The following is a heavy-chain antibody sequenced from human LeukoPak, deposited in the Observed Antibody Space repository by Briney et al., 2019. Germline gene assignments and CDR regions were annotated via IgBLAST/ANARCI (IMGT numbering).Heavy chain of an antibody. V-gene: IGHV1-69*13. CDR3: APYYYGSGSYPTIDY. CDR2: IIPIFGTA. D-gene: IGHD3-10*01. J-gene: IGHJ4*02. CDR1: GGTFSSYA. Sequence: SVKVSCKASGGTFSSYAISWVRRAPGQGLEWMGGIIPIFGTANYAQKFQGRVTITADESTSTAYMELSSLRSEDTAVYYCAPYYYGSGSYPTIDYWGQGTLVTVSS.